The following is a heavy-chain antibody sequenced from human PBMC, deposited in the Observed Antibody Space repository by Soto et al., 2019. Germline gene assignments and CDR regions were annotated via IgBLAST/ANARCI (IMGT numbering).Heavy chain of an antibody. V-gene: IGHV4-34*01. CDR2: INHSGST. J-gene: IGHJ5*02. CDR1: GGSFSGYY. CDR3: ARGFTMVRGVTTKRYNWFDP. Sequence: SETLSLTCAVYGGSFSGYYWSWIRQPPGKGLEWIGEINHSGSTNYNPPLKSRVTISVDTSKNQFSLKLSSVTAADTAVYYCARGFTMVRGVTTKRYNWFDPWGQGTLVTVSS. D-gene: IGHD3-10*01.